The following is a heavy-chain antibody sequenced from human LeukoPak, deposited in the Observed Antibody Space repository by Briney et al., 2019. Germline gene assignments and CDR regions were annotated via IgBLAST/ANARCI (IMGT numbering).Heavy chain of an antibody. D-gene: IGHD1-26*01. CDR2: IYYSGST. J-gene: IGHJ4*02. CDR1: GGSISSGGYY. V-gene: IGHV4-31*03. CDR3: ASCALSGSYSFDY. Sequence: SQTLSLTCTVSGGSISSGGYYWRWIRQHPGKGLEWIGYIYYSGSTYYNPSLKSRVTISVDTSKNQFSLKLSSVTAADTAVYYCASCALSGSYSFDYWGQGTLVTVSS.